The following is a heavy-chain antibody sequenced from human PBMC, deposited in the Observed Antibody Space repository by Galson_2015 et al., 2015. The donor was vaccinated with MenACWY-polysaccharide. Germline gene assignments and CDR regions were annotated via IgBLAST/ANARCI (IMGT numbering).Heavy chain of an antibody. V-gene: IGHV4-39*01. CDR2: IYYSGST. CDR1: GGSISSSSYY. D-gene: IGHD2-2*01. Sequence: SETLSLTCTVSGGSISSSSYYWGWIRQPPGKGLEWIGSIYYSGSTYYNPSLKSRVTISVDTSKNQFSLKLSSVTAADTAVYYCARRQRKYCSSTSCRFDAFDIWGQGTMVTVSS. J-gene: IGHJ3*02. CDR3: ARRQRKYCSSTSCRFDAFDI.